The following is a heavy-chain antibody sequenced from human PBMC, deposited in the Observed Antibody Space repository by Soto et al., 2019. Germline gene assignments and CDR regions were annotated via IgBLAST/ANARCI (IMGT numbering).Heavy chain of an antibody. D-gene: IGHD2-2*01. CDR3: ARGGDIVVVPAAHKTGWFDP. J-gene: IGHJ5*02. CDR2: IYYSGST. CDR1: GGSISSYY. Sequence: SETLSLTCTVSGGSISSYYWSWIRQPPGKGLEWIGYIYYSGSTNYNPSLKSRVTISVDTSKNQFSLKLSSVTAADTAVYYCARGGDIVVVPAAHKTGWFDPWGQGTLVTVSS. V-gene: IGHV4-59*01.